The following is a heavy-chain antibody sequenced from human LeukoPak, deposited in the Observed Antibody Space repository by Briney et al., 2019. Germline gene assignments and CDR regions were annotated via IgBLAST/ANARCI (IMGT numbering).Heavy chain of an antibody. CDR1: GFTFYTSS. V-gene: IGHV3-30-3*01. CDR3: ARGELGGDFDY. Sequence: TGGSLRLSCTASGFTFYTSSMHWVRQAPGKGPDWVAVISYDGSNEYYADSVKGRFTISRDNSKNTLYLQMNSLRAEDTAVYYCARGELGGDFDYWGQGTLVTVSS. D-gene: IGHD1-7*01. J-gene: IGHJ4*02. CDR2: ISYDGSNE.